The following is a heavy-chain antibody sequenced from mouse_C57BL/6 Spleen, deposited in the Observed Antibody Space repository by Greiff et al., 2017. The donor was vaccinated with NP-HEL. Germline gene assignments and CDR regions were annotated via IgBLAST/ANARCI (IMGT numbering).Heavy chain of an antibody. D-gene: IGHD3-2*02. Sequence: VQLQESGPELVKPGASVKISCKASGYAFSSSWMNWVKQRPGKGLEWIGRIYPGDGDTNYNGKFKGKATLTADKSSSTAYMQLSSLTSEDSAVYFCARIAQATDYWGKGTTLTVSS. V-gene: IGHV1-82*01. CDR1: GYAFSSSW. CDR3: ARIAQATDY. CDR2: IYPGDGDT. J-gene: IGHJ2*01.